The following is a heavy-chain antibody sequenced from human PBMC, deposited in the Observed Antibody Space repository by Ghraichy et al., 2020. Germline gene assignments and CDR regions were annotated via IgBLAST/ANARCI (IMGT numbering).Heavy chain of an antibody. CDR2: IKQDGSEK. V-gene: IGHV3-7*03. Sequence: GESLNISCAASGFTFSSYWMSWVRQAPGKGLEWVANIKQDGSEKYYVDSVKGRFTISRDNAKNSLYLQMNSLRAEDTAVYYCARERREVVTDISTYYFDYWGQGTLVTVSS. CDR1: GFTFSSYW. J-gene: IGHJ4*02. D-gene: IGHD2-21*02. CDR3: ARERREVVTDISTYYFDY.